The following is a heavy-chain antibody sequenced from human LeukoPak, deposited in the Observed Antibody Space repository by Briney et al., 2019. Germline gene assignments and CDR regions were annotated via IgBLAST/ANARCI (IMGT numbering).Heavy chain of an antibody. V-gene: IGHV3-30*02. Sequence: PGGSLRLSCAASGFRFSDYGVQWVRQAPGKGLEWVACIRYDENTKYYVDSVKGRFTVPRDNSKNTLYLQMDRLRADDTAVYYCAKENTRDGYRHFHKWGQGTLVTVSS. CDR3: AKENTRDGYRHFHK. D-gene: IGHD5-24*01. CDR2: IRYDENTK. J-gene: IGHJ4*02. CDR1: GFRFSDYG.